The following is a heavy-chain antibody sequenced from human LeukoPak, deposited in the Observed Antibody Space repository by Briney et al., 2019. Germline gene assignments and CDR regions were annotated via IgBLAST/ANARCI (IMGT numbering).Heavy chain of an antibody. CDR2: ISAYNGNT. Sequence: ASVKVSCKASGYTFTSYGISWVRQAPGQGLEWMGWISAYNGNTNYAQKLQGRVTMTTDTFTSTAYMELRSLRSDDTAVYYCARGDGYYDSSGYYYAYYFDYWGQGTLVTVSS. CDR3: ARGDGYYDSSGYYYAYYFDY. V-gene: IGHV1-18*01. CDR1: GYTFTSYG. D-gene: IGHD3-22*01. J-gene: IGHJ4*02.